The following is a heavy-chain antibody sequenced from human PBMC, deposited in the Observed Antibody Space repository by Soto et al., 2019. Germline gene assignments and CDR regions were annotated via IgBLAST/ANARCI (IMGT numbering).Heavy chain of an antibody. V-gene: IGHV5-10-1*01. CDR1: GYSFTSYW. D-gene: IGHD6-19*01. CDR3: ARLAYSSGWYRGFDP. Sequence: GESLKISCKGSGYSFTSYWISWVRQMPGKGLEWMGRIDPSDSYTNYSPSFQGHVTISADKSISTAYLQWSSLRASGTAMYYCARLAYSSGWYRGFDPWGQGTLVTVSS. CDR2: IDPSDSYT. J-gene: IGHJ5*02.